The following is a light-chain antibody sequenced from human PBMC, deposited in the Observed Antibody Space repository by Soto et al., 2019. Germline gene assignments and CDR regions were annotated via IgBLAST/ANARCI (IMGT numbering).Light chain of an antibody. V-gene: IGKV1-9*01. Sequence: IQLTQSPSSLSASVGDRVTITCRASQGISTYLAWYQQKPGKAPKLLIYGASTLQSGVPSRFSGSGSGTEFTLTISSLQPDDFATYYCQHYNSYSEAFGQGTKVDIK. CDR2: GAS. J-gene: IGKJ1*01. CDR1: QGISTY. CDR3: QHYNSYSEA.